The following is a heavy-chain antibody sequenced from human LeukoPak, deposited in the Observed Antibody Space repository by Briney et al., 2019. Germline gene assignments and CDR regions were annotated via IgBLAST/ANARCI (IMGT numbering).Heavy chain of an antibody. CDR1: GGSISGYY. J-gene: IGHJ4*02. CDR2: IYYSGST. V-gene: IGHV4-59*12. D-gene: IGHD3-22*01. Sequence: SETLSLTCTVSGGSISGYYWSWIRQPPGKGLEWIGFIYYSGSTKYNPSLKSRVTISVDTSKNQFSLKLTSVTAADTAVYYCARDVSLYYDSSGYYYAYFDYWGQGTLVTVSS. CDR3: ARDVSLYYDSSGYYYAYFDY.